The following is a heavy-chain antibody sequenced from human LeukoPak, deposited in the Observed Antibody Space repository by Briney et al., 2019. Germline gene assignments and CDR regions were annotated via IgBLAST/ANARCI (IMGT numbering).Heavy chain of an antibody. CDR3: AKESRPTTVTTGYYFDY. J-gene: IGHJ4*02. V-gene: IGHV3-7*03. D-gene: IGHD4-17*01. CDR2: IKQDGSDI. CDR1: GFTFNGFW. Sequence: GGSLRLSCAASGFTFNGFWMSWVRQAPGKGLEWVANIKQDGSDIYYLASVRGRFTISRDNAMNSLYLQMTSLRAEDTAVYYCAKESRPTTVTTGYYFDYWGQGTLVTVSS.